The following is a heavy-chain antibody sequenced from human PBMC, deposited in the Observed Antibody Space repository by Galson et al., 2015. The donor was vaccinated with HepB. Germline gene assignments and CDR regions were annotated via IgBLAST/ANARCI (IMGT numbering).Heavy chain of an antibody. D-gene: IGHD3-22*01. CDR3: ARAGYYYDSSGYYYFDY. CDR1: GFTFSNYS. V-gene: IGHV3-48*04. CDR2: ISSSSSTI. Sequence: SLRLSCAASGFTFSNYSMNWVRQAPGKGLEWVSYISSSSSTIYYAASVKGRFTISRDNAKNSLYLQMNSLRAEDTAVYYCARAGYYYDSSGYYYFDYWGQGTLVTVSS. J-gene: IGHJ4*02.